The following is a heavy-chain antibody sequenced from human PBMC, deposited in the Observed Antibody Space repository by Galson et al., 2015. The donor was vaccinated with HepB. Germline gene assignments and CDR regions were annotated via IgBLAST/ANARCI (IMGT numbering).Heavy chain of an antibody. V-gene: IGHV1-18*04. CDR3: ARGVGIFGQDGIDV. Sequence: SVKVSCKASGYTFTSYGISWVRQAPGQGLEWMGWISAYNGNTNYAQKLQGRVTMTTDTSTSTAYMEPSSLRSEDTAVYYCARGVGIFGQDGIDVWGQGTTVTVSS. CDR1: GYTFTSYG. CDR2: ISAYNGNT. J-gene: IGHJ6*02. D-gene: IGHD3-3*01.